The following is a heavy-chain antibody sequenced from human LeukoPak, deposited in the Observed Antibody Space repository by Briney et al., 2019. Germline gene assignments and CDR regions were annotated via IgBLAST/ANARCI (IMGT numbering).Heavy chain of an antibody. Sequence: EASVKVSCKASGYTFTSYSVHWVRQAPGQGLEWMGWINPNSGGTNYIQKFQGRVTMTRDTSISTAFMELSRLKSDDTAVYYCARELVQQLGPNTDYWGQGTLVTVSS. CDR3: ARELVQQLGPNTDY. D-gene: IGHD6-13*01. CDR2: INPNSGGT. V-gene: IGHV1-2*02. J-gene: IGHJ4*02. CDR1: GYTFTSYS.